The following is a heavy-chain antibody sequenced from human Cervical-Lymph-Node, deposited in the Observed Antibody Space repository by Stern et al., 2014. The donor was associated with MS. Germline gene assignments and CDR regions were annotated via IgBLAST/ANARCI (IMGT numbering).Heavy chain of an antibody. D-gene: IGHD2-2*01. CDR2: ISYDGNTK. Sequence: VKLVEAGGGVVKPGRSLRLSCAASGFTFSSYSMHWGRQAPGKALEWVAVISYDGNTKYYADSANGRCPLSRDNSTNTLDPQMNSLRAEDTAVYYCAKANARIVVVPAAPGDYWGQGTLVTVSS. J-gene: IGHJ4*02. CDR3: AKANARIVVVPAAPGDY. V-gene: IGHV3-30*18. CDR1: GFTFSSYS.